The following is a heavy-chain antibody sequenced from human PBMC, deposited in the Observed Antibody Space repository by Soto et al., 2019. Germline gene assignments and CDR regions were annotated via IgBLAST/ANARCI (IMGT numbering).Heavy chain of an antibody. V-gene: IGHV4-31*03. Sequence: QVQLQESGPGLVQPSQTLSLTCTVSGASIGRGSYYWRWIRQYPGEGLVWIGHIYDSGSTYYNASLGMRVYISRDPSKNEFSLALTSVTAADTAVYYCVRLTTILTGAFDEWGLGTVVTVSS. CDR3: VRLTTILTGAFDE. J-gene: IGHJ4*02. D-gene: IGHD7-27*01. CDR2: IYDSGST. CDR1: GASIGRGSYY.